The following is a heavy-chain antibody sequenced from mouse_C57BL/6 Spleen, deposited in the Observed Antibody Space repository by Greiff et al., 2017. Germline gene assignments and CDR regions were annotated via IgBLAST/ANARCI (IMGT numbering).Heavy chain of an antibody. V-gene: IGHV1-63*01. Sequence: QVQLQQSGAELVRPGTSVKMSCTASGYTFTNYWIGWAKQRPGHGLEWIGDIYPGGGYTNSNEKFKGKATLTADKSSSTAYLQFSILTSEDSAIYYCARSDGYSMDYWGQGTSVTVSS. CDR1: GYTFTNYW. D-gene: IGHD2-3*01. CDR3: ARSDGYSMDY. J-gene: IGHJ4*01. CDR2: IYPGGGYT.